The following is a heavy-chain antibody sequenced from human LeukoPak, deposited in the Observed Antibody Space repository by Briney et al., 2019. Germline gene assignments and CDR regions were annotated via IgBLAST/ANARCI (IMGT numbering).Heavy chain of an antibody. D-gene: IGHD2-2*01. CDR2: ISWNSGSI. J-gene: IGHJ3*02. Sequence: PGRSLRLSCAASGFTFDDYAMHWVRQAPGKGLEWVSGISWNSGSIGYADSVKGRFTISRDNSKNTLYLQMNSLRAEDTAVYYCANFPMRLIPSDAFDIWGQGTMVTVSS. V-gene: IGHV3-9*01. CDR3: ANFPMRLIPSDAFDI. CDR1: GFTFDDYA.